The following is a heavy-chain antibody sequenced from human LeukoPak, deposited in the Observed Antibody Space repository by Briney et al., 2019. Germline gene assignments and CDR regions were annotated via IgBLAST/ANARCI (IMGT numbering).Heavy chain of an antibody. Sequence: PSQTLSLTCTVSGGSISSGGYYWSWIRQHPGKGLEWIGYIYYSGSTYYNPSLKSRVTISVDTSKNQFSLKLSSVTAADTAVYYCARDVAYSYGYPYYFDYWGQGTLVTVSS. V-gene: IGHV4-31*03. CDR2: IYYSGST. CDR1: GGSISSGGYY. D-gene: IGHD5-18*01. CDR3: ARDVAYSYGYPYYFDY. J-gene: IGHJ4*02.